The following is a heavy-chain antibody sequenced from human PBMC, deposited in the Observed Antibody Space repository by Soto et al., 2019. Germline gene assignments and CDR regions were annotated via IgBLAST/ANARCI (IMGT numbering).Heavy chain of an antibody. V-gene: IGHV3-7*01. CDR2: IKQDGSEK. D-gene: IGHD3-22*01. CDR1: GFTFSSYW. Sequence: GGSLRLSCAASGFTFSSYWMSWVRQAPGKGLEWVANIKQDGSEKYYVDSVKGRFTVSRDNAKNSLYPQMNSLRAEDTAVYYCAARGYYDSSGPFDYWGQGTLVTVSS. J-gene: IGHJ4*02. CDR3: AARGYYDSSGPFDY.